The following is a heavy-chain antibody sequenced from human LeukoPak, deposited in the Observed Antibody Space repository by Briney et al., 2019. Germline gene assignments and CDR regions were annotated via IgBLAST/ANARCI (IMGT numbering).Heavy chain of an antibody. Sequence: ASVKVSCKPSGYTFTGYYLHWVRQAPGQGPEWMGWINPSTGATMYSQKFQGRVTMTRDTSVSTGYMELRSLTSDDSAVYYCARDRVGSGWPRPYYFEIWGQGTLVTVSS. J-gene: IGHJ4*02. CDR1: GYTFTGYY. CDR2: INPSTGAT. V-gene: IGHV1-2*02. D-gene: IGHD6-19*01. CDR3: ARDRVGSGWPRPYYFEI.